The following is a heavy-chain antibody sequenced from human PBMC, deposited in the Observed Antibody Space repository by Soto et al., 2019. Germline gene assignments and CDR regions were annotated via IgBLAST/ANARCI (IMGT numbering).Heavy chain of an antibody. Sequence: EVQLVETGGGLIQPGGSLRLSCAASGFTVSSNYMSWVRQAPGKGLEWVSVIYSGGSTYYADSVKGRFTISRDNSKNTLYLQMNSLRAEDTAVYYCARDLTGYSSSWYLWYFDYWGQGTLVTVSS. V-gene: IGHV3-53*05. D-gene: IGHD6-13*01. CDR2: IYSGGST. CDR3: ARDLTGYSSSWYLWYFDY. CDR1: GFTVSSNY. J-gene: IGHJ4*02.